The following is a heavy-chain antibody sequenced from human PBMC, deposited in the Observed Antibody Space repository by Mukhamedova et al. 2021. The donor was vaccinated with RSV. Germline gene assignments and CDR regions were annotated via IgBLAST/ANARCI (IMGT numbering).Heavy chain of an antibody. Sequence: GMHWVRQAPGKGLEWVARISHDGGDKHYADSVKGRFTISRDNSKNTLNLQMNSLRGEDTAVYYCARDGDHSTWTFDYWGQGTLVTV. J-gene: IGHJ4*02. CDR3: ARDGDHSTWTFDY. D-gene: IGHD6-13*01. V-gene: IGHV3-30*19. CDR1: G. CDR2: ISHDGGDK.